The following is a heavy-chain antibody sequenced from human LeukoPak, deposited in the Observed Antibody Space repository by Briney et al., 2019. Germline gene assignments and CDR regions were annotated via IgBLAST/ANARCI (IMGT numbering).Heavy chain of an antibody. Sequence: PSETLSLTRTVSGVSISSYYWNWIRQPPGKGLEWIGFISYSGSTNYKSSLKSRVTISVDTSKNQFSLKLSSVTAADTAVYYCAREGTAGTNLNWFDPWGQGTLVTVSS. CDR3: AREGTAGTNLNWFDP. V-gene: IGHV4-59*01. CDR2: ISYSGST. CDR1: GVSISSYY. J-gene: IGHJ5*02. D-gene: IGHD1-1*01.